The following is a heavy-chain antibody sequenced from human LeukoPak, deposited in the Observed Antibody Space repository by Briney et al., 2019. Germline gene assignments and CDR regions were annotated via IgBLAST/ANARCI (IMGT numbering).Heavy chain of an antibody. J-gene: IGHJ4*02. V-gene: IGHV1-18*01. CDR3: ARDLMIAVAGTVFDY. CDR2: ISAYNGNT. CDR1: GYTFTSYG. Sequence: ASVKVSCKASGYTFTSYGISWVRQAPGQGLEWMGWISAYNGNTNYAQKLQGRVTMTTDTSTSTAYMELRSLRSDDTAVYYCARDLMIAVAGTVFDYWGQGTLVTVSS. D-gene: IGHD6-19*01.